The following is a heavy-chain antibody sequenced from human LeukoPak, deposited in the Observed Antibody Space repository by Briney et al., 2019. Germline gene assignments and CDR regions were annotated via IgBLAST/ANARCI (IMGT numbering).Heavy chain of an antibody. CDR1: GYSFTSYW. D-gene: IGHD3-10*01. V-gene: IGHV5-51*01. CDR2: IYPGDSDS. J-gene: IGHJ4*02. Sequence: GESLKISCKGSGYSFTSYWIGWVRQMPGKGLEWMGIIYPGDSDSIYSPSFQGQVTISADRSISTAYLQWSSLKASDTAMYYCARHIRDGSGSYYPDYWGQGTPVTVSS. CDR3: ARHIRDGSGSYYPDY.